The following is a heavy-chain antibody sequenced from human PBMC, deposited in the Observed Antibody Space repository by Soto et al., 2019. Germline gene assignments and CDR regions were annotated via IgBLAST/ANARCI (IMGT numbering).Heavy chain of an antibody. J-gene: IGHJ4*02. V-gene: IGHV1-69*01. D-gene: IGHD2-21*02. CDR3: ARDWDLDGGNSEEDFDY. Sequence: QVQLVQSGAEVKKPGSSVKVSCKASGGTFSSYAISWVRQAPGQGLEWMGGIIPIFGTANYAQKFQGRVTITADESTSTAYMELSSLRSEDTAVYYCARDWDLDGGNSEEDFDYWGQGTLVTVSS. CDR2: IIPIFGTA. CDR1: GGTFSSYA.